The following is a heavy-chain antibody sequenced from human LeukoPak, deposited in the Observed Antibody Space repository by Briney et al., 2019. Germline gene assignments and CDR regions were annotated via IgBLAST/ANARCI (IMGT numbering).Heavy chain of an antibody. CDR2: INHSGST. D-gene: IGHD3-9*01. V-gene: IGHV4-34*01. CDR1: GGSFSGYY. CDR3: ARGLLRNDILTGYYRTIKNWFDP. J-gene: IGHJ5*02. Sequence: PSETLSLTCAVYGGSFSGYYWSWIRQPPGKGLEWIGEINHSGSTNYNPSLKSRVTISLDTSKNQFSLQLSSVTAADTAVYYCARGLLRNDILTGYYRTIKNWFDPWGQGTLVTVSS.